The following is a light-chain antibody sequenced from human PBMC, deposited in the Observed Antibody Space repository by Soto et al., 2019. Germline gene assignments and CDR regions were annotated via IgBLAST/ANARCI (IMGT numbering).Light chain of an antibody. CDR1: QSVTTSY. CDR2: GAS. J-gene: IGKJ3*01. V-gene: IGKV3-20*01. CDR3: QHYGSSQFT. Sequence: EIVLTQSPGTLSLSPGERATLSCRASQSVTTSYLAWYQQKPGQAPRLLIYGASSRATGIPGRFSGSGSGTDFTLTISRLEPEDFAVYYCQHYGSSQFTFXPGTKVDIK.